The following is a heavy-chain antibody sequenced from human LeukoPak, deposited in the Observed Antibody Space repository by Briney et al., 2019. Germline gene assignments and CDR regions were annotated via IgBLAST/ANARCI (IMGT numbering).Heavy chain of an antibody. D-gene: IGHD5-24*01. CDR2: VNHSGIT. Sequence: SGTLSLTCAVYGGSFSGSYWSWIRQPPGKGLEWIGEVNHSGITNYNPSLKSRVTISVDTSKNQFSLKLSSVTAADTAVYYCRLEMTTTTPNNFDFWGQGTLVTVSS. CDR1: GGSFSGSY. J-gene: IGHJ4*02. V-gene: IGHV4-34*01. CDR3: RLEMTTTTPNNFDF.